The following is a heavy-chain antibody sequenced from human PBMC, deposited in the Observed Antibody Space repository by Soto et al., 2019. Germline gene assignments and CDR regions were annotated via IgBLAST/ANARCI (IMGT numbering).Heavy chain of an antibody. CDR3: ARPGGSCSGGTCYHYYFDF. Sequence: GESLKISCKGSGYSFTNYWIAWVRQMPGEGLEWMGIIYPGDSDTRYSPSFQGQVTISADKSVTTAYLQWSSLKASDTATYYCARPGGSCSGGTCYHYYFDFWGQGTLVTVS. D-gene: IGHD2-15*01. V-gene: IGHV5-51*01. CDR2: IYPGDSDT. J-gene: IGHJ4*02. CDR1: GYSFTNYW.